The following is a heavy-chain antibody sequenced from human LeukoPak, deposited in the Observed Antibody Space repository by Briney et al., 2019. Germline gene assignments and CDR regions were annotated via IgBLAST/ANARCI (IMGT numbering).Heavy chain of an antibody. CDR3: ARVTIAAAGSPNGDY. V-gene: IGHV1-18*01. CDR1: GHTFTSYG. Sequence: GASVKVSCKASGHTFTSYGISWVRQAPGQGLEWMGWISAYNGNTNYAQKLQGRVTMTTDTSTSTAYMELRSLRSDDTAVYYCARVTIAAAGSPNGDYWGQGTLVTVSS. J-gene: IGHJ4*02. CDR2: ISAYNGNT. D-gene: IGHD6-13*01.